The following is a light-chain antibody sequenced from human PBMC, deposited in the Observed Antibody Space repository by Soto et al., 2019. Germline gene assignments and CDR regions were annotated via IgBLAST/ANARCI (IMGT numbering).Light chain of an antibody. CDR2: SNN. V-gene: IGLV1-44*01. CDR3: AAWDDSLNALV. Sequence: QSVLTQPPSASGTPGQRVTISCSGSSSNIGSNTVNWYQQLPGTAPKLLISSNNQRPSGVPDRFSGSKSGTSASLAISGLQSEDEADYYCAAWDDSLNALVFGGGTKLTVL. CDR1: SSNIGSNT. J-gene: IGLJ3*02.